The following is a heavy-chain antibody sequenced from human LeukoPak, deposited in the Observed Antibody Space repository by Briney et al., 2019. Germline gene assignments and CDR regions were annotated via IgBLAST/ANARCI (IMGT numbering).Heavy chain of an antibody. Sequence: PSETLSLTCAVYGDSSNIHYWSWIRQSPGKGLEWIAEINHSGSTDYTPSLKSRVTISVDTSKNQFSLKLASVTAADTAVYYCASGRELGLTWQWGQGTLVTVSS. CDR3: ASGRELGLTWQ. D-gene: IGHD1-26*01. J-gene: IGHJ4*01. V-gene: IGHV4-34*01. CDR1: GDSSNIHY. CDR2: INHSGST.